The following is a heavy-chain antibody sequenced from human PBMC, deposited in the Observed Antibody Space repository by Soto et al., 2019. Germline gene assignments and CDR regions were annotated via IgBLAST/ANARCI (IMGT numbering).Heavy chain of an antibody. V-gene: IGHV4-59*01. D-gene: IGHD6-19*01. Sequence: SETLSLACTVSGCSISSYYWSWIRQPPGKGLEWLGYIYYSGSTYYNPSLETRVTISLDTSKNQFSLRLSSVTAADTAVYYCAREGIDSSGWSYYFDYWGQGALVTVSS. CDR2: IYYSGST. CDR3: AREGIDSSGWSYYFDY. CDR1: GCSISSYY. J-gene: IGHJ4*02.